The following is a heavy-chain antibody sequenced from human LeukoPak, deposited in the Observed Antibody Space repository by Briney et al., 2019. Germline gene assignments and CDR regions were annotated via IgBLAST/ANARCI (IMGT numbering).Heavy chain of an antibody. Sequence: GGSLRLSCAASGFTFSSYWMSWVRQAPGKGLEWVANIKQDGSEKYYVDSVKGRFTISRDNAKNSLYLQMNSLRAEDTAVYYCAREGTYYDFWSGYGFDYWGQGTLVTVSS. J-gene: IGHJ4*02. V-gene: IGHV3-7*01. CDR2: IKQDGSEK. CDR3: AREGTYYDFWSGYGFDY. CDR1: GFTFSSYW. D-gene: IGHD3-3*01.